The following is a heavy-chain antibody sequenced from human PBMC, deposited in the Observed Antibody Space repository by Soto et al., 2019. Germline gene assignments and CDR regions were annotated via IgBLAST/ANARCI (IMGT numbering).Heavy chain of an antibody. J-gene: IGHJ4*02. CDR1: GFTFSSYG. D-gene: IGHD4-4*01. CDR3: ARDETYSNYAVEY. CDR2: IWYDGSNK. Sequence: QVQLVESGGGVVQPGRSLRLSCAASGFTFSSYGMHWVRQAPGKGLEWVAVIWYDGSNKYYADSVKGRFTISRDNSKNTLYLQMNSLRAEDTAVYYCARDETYSNYAVEYWGQGTLVTVSS. V-gene: IGHV3-33*01.